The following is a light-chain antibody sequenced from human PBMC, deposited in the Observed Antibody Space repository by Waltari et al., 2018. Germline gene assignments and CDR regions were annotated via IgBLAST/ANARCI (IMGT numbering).Light chain of an antibody. CDR1: SSDIGGYKY. Sequence: QSALTQPASVSGSPGQSITISCTGTSSDIGGYKYVSWYQQHPGKAPKLMIYVVSNRPSGVSNRFSGSKSGSTASLTISGLQSEDEADYYCSSYMNSSLVF. CDR2: VVS. V-gene: IGLV2-14*01. CDR3: SSYMNSSLV. J-gene: IGLJ3*02.